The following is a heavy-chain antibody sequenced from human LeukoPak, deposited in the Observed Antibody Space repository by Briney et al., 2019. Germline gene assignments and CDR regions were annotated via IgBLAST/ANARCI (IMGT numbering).Heavy chain of an antibody. CDR2: IYYSGST. J-gene: IGHJ4*02. Sequence: SETLSLTCTVSGGSISSGGYYWSWIGQHPGKGLEWIGYIYYSGSTYYNPSLKSRVTISVDTSKNQFSLKLSSVTAADTAVYYCARVGIDYDFWSGYHDWGQGTLVTVSS. V-gene: IGHV4-31*03. D-gene: IGHD3-3*01. CDR1: GGSISSGGYY. CDR3: ARVGIDYDFWSGYHD.